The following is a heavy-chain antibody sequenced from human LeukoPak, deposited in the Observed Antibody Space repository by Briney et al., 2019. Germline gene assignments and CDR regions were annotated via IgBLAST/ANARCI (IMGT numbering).Heavy chain of an antibody. V-gene: IGHV7-4-1*02. Sequence: ASVKVSCKASGYTFTSYAMNWVRQAPGQGPEWMGWINTNTGNPTYAQGFTGRFVFSLDTSVSTAYLQISSLKAEDTAVYYCASTLYYYDSSGYVYWGQGTLVTVSS. CDR3: ASTLYYYDSSGYVY. CDR1: GYTFTSYA. D-gene: IGHD3-22*01. CDR2: INTNTGNP. J-gene: IGHJ4*02.